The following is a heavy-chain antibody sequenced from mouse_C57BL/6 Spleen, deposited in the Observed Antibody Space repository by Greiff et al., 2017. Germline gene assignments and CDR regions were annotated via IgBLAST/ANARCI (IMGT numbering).Heavy chain of an antibody. CDR2: INYDGSST. D-gene: IGHD4-1*01. Sequence: EVKLVESEGGLVQPGSSMKLSCTASGFTFSDYYMAWVRQVPEKGLEWVANINYDGSSTYYLDSLKSRFIISRDNAKNILYLQMGSLKSEDTATYYCARDGKGWYFDVWGTGTTVTVSS. V-gene: IGHV5-16*01. CDR3: ARDGKGWYFDV. J-gene: IGHJ1*03. CDR1: GFTFSDYY.